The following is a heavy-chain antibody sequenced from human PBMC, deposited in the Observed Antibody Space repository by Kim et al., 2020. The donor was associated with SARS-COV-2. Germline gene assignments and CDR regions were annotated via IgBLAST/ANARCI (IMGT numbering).Heavy chain of an antibody. V-gene: IGHV4-34*01. CDR1: GASFSAHH. Sequence: SETLSLTCAVSGASFSAHHWSWIRQFPGKGLEWIADISHSGSTNYNPSLKSRVSISADTSKSQFSLALYSVTAADTAIYFCAQADGYNNYFQQWGPGTLVTVS. CDR2: ISHSGST. CDR3: AQADGYNNYFQQ. J-gene: IGHJ1*01. D-gene: IGHD6-25*01.